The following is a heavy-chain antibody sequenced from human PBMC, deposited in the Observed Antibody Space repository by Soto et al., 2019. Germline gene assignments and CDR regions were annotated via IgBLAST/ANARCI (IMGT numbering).Heavy chain of an antibody. D-gene: IGHD1-26*01. V-gene: IGHV1-18*01. J-gene: IGHJ3*02. CDR3: ARISLGPAPTDAFDI. CDR2: LSTYKEDR. CDR1: GYTFTKFG. Sequence: QVQLVQSGTEVKKPGASVKVSCKASGYTFTKFGISWVRQAPGQGLEWLGWLSTYKEDRNYAQRVQDRVSMTADTSSRTVYMELKTLISDDTAVYYCARISLGPAPTDAFDIWGQGTMVTVSS.